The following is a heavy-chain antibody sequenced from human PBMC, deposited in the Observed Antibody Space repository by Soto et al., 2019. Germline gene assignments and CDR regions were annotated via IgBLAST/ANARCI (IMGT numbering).Heavy chain of an antibody. V-gene: IGHV4-59*01. CDR3: ARDAVAGDFDY. D-gene: IGHD6-19*01. CDR1: GGSISSYY. CDR2: IYYSGST. Sequence: SETLSLTCTVSGGSISSYYWSWIRQPPGKGLEWIGYIYYSGSTNYNPSNKSRVTISVDTSKNHFSLKLSSVTAADTAVYYCARDAVAGDFDYWGQGTLVTVSS. J-gene: IGHJ4*02.